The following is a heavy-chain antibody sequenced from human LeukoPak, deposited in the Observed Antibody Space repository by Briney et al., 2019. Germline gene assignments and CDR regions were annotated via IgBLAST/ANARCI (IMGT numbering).Heavy chain of an antibody. D-gene: IGHD3-3*01. CDR3: VRGILEYYYFDL. CDR2: IHYRGAT. J-gene: IGHJ2*01. Sequence: SETLSLTCAVSGGSFTGYYWSWIREAPGKGLEWIGEIHYRGATNYKPSLRSRVTISRDTSENQFSLKLRSATAADTAVYYCVRGILEYYYFDLWGRGTLATVSS. V-gene: IGHV4-34*01. CDR1: GGSFTGYY.